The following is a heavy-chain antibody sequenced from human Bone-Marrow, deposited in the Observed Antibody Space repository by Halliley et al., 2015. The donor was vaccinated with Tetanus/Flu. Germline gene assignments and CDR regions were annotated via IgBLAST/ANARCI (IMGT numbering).Heavy chain of an antibody. CDR2: ISASGGSP. CDR3: AKEKWELLSRGLDS. V-gene: IGHV3-23*01. Sequence: VAVISASGGSPYYAGSVKGRFTISRDNSRDTLFLQMSSLRAEDTAVYYCAKEKWELLSRGLDSWGQGTLVSVSS. D-gene: IGHD1-26*01. J-gene: IGHJ5*01.